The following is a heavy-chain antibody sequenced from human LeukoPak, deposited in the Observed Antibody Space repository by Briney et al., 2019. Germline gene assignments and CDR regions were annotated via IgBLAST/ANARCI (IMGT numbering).Heavy chain of an antibody. D-gene: IGHD7-27*01. J-gene: IGHJ4*02. V-gene: IGHV3-7*01. CDR3: AKTGERDY. Sequence: GGSLTLSCAASGFTFNKSWMSWVRQAPGKGPEWVANIKEDGTQKYYVDSVRGRFTISRDNAENSLYLQMNSLRDEDTAVYYCAKTGERDYWGRGTLVTVSS. CDR1: GFTFNKSW. CDR2: IKEDGTQK.